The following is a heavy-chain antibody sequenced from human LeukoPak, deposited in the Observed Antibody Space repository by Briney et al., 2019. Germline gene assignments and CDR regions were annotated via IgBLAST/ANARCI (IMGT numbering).Heavy chain of an antibody. V-gene: IGHV4-39*07. CDR2: IYYSGST. CDR3: AREGNYYDSRSAFDI. Sequence: SETLSLTCTVSGGSISSSSYYWGWIRQPPGKGLEWIGSIYYSGSTYYNPSLKSRVTISVDTSKNQFSLKLSSVTAADTAVYYCAREGNYYDSRSAFDIWGQGTMVTVSS. D-gene: IGHD3-22*01. J-gene: IGHJ3*02. CDR1: GGSISSSSYY.